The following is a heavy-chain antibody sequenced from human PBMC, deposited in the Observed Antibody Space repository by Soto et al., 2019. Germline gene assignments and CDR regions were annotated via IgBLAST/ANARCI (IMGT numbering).Heavy chain of an antibody. CDR1: GGTLSDHG. CDR2: TIPVFNTA. J-gene: IGHJ3*02. Sequence: QVQLEQSGAEVKKPGSSVKVPCKASGGTLSDHGVAWLRQSPGQGLEWMGGTIPVFNTAKYAQKFQGRVTVTADKFTNIAYMELSSLRSEDTAFYFCARGVYGSGNYYTGQSAFDIWGPGTMVIVSS. CDR3: ARGVYGSGNYYTGQSAFDI. D-gene: IGHD3-10*01. V-gene: IGHV1-69*06.